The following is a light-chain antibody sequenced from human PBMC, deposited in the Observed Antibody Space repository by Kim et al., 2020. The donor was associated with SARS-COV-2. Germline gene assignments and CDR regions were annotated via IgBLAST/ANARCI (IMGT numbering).Light chain of an antibody. CDR3: QQYAAAVHT. V-gene: IGKV3-20*01. CDR2: RSS. CDR1: QTISDNE. Sequence: ENVLTQSPGALSLSPGERATLSSRASQTISDNELAWYQQKPGQAPRLLIYRSSTRASGIPDRFSGSGSGTDFTLTINRLEPEDSAIYFCQQYAAAVHTFGQGTKLEI. J-gene: IGKJ2*01.